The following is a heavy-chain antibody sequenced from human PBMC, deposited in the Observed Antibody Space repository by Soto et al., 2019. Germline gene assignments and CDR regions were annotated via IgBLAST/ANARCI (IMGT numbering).Heavy chain of an antibody. D-gene: IGHD2-2*01. CDR1: GYSCTSYG. CDR3: ARDLTIVPATHPRLENYGMDL. V-gene: IGHV1-18*01. J-gene: IGHJ6*02. Sequence: QVQLVQSAGEVKKPGASVKVSCKASGYSCTSYGISWVRRAPGQGLEWMGWISPYNGHTQFVERFQGRVTMTTDTSTKTAYMELRNLRSYDTAHYYCARDLTIVPATHPRLENYGMDLWGQGTTVIVSS. CDR2: ISPYNGHT.